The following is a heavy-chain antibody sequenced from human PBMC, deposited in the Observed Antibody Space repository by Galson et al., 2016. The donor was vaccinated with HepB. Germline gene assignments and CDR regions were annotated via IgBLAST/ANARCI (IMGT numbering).Heavy chain of an antibody. CDR1: GFTFSGSA. J-gene: IGHJ4*02. V-gene: IGHV3-73*01. Sequence: SLRLSCAGSGFTFSGSAMHWVRQAPGKGLEWIGRIRSKTHNYATASSASVKGRFTISRDDSENTAYLQLNNLQINDTAVYFCTKSVTMIRGTWYYFDSWGQGTLVTVSS. CDR3: TKSVTMIRGTWYYFDS. D-gene: IGHD3-10*01. CDR2: IRSKTHNYAT.